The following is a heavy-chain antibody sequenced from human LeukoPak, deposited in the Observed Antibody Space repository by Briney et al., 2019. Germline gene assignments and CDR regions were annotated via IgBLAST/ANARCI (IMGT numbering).Heavy chain of an antibody. V-gene: IGHV3-74*01. Sequence: GGSLRLSCAASGFTFSRYWMHWVRQAPGKGLEWVSRINSDGSSTNYADSVKGRFTISRDNAKNTLSLQMNSLRAEDTAVYFCARPYNDILNGRYFYYYDMGVWGQGTTVTVSS. CDR1: GFTFSRYW. D-gene: IGHD3-9*01. CDR3: ARPYNDILNGRYFYYYDMGV. J-gene: IGHJ6*02. CDR2: INSDGSST.